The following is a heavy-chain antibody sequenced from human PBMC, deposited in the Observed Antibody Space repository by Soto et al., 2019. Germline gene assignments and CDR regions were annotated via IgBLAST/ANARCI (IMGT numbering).Heavy chain of an antibody. CDR1: GFTFSFSNYY. J-gene: IGHJ6*02. V-gene: IGHV3-74*01. CDR3: ASTSAVGSGSWRMDV. Sequence: PGGSLRLSCAASGFTFSFSNYYMHWVRQGPGEGLVWVSRINGDGSSTTYADSVKGRFSISRDNAKNTLYLQMSSLRAEDTAVYYCASTSAVGSGSWRMDVWGQGTTVTVSS. D-gene: IGHD3-10*01. CDR2: INGDGSST.